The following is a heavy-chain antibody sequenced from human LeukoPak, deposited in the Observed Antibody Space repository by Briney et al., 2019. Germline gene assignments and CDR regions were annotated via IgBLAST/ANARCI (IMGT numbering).Heavy chain of an antibody. CDR1: SGSISTSNYY. Sequence: SETLSLTCTVSSGSISTSNYYWGWIRQPPGKGLEWIGSIYYSGSTYYNPSLKSRVTISVDTSKNQFSLKLSSVTAADTAVYYCARALLAYSSGWSYYFDYWGQGTLVTVSS. D-gene: IGHD6-19*01. J-gene: IGHJ4*02. CDR3: ARALLAYSSGWSYYFDY. V-gene: IGHV4-39*07. CDR2: IYYSGST.